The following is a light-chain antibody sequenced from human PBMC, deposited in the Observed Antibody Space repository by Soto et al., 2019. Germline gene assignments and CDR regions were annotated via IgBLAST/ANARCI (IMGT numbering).Light chain of an antibody. V-gene: IGKV1-17*01. Sequence: DLQMTQSPSSLSASVGDRVTITCRASQGISNDLGCYQQKPGKAPKRLIYAASSLQSGVPSRFSGSASGTESTLTFSRLQPEDFATYYCLQHNSYPYSFGQGTKLEIK. CDR1: QGISND. CDR2: AAS. J-gene: IGKJ2*01. CDR3: LQHNSYPYS.